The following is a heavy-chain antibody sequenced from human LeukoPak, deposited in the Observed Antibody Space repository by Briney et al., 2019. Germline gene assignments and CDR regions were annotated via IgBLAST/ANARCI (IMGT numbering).Heavy chain of an antibody. CDR2: IYSGGST. CDR3: ARDPPAVAANTYG. V-gene: IGHV3-66*01. D-gene: IGHD6-6*01. CDR1: VVTVGKNY. Sequence: GGSLRLSCAASVVTVGKNYMNWVRQAPGKGLEWVSLIYSGGSTHYADSVKGRFTISRDNSKNTLYLQMNSLRVDDTAVYYCARDPPAVAANTYGWGQGTLVTVSS. J-gene: IGHJ4*02.